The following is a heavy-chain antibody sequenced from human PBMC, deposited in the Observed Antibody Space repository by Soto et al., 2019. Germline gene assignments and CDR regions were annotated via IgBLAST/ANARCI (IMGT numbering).Heavy chain of an antibody. Sequence: ASVKVSCKASGGTFSSYAISWVRQAPGQGLEWMGGIIPIFGTANYAQKLQGRVTITADESTSTAYMELSSLRSEDTAVYYCARDEKSSGYFSPRPPYSYGMDVWDQETTVTVS. CDR3: ARDEKSSGYFSPRPPYSYGMDV. V-gene: IGHV1-69*13. D-gene: IGHD3-22*01. CDR1: GGTFSSYA. J-gene: IGHJ6*02. CDR2: IIPIFGTA.